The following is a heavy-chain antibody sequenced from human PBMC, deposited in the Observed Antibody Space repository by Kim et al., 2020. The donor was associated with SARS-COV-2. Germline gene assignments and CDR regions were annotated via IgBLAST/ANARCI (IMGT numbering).Heavy chain of an antibody. CDR2: IYYSGST. Sequence: SETLSLTCTVSGGSISSSSYYWGWIRQPPGKGLEWIGSIYYSGSTYYNPSLKSRVTISVDTSKNQFSLKLSSVTAADTAVYYCARSTAMAELYYYYYGMDVWGQGTTVTVSS. CDR1: GGSISSSSYY. CDR3: ARSTAMAELYYYYYGMDV. V-gene: IGHV4-39*01. D-gene: IGHD5-18*01. J-gene: IGHJ6*02.